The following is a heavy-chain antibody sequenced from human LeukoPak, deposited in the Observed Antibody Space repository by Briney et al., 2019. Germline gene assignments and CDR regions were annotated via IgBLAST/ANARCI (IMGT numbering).Heavy chain of an antibody. D-gene: IGHD3-22*01. V-gene: IGHV1-2*06. J-gene: IGHJ4*02. CDR1: GYTFTGYY. CDR3: ASGSTLQYYDSSGYYLDY. Sequence: ASVKVSCKTSGYTFTGYYIHWVRQAPGQGLEWMGRNNPNSGGTNYAQKFQGRVTMTRDTSISTAYMELSRLRSDDTAVFYCASGSTLQYYDSSGYYLDYWGQGTLVTVSS. CDR2: NNPNSGGT.